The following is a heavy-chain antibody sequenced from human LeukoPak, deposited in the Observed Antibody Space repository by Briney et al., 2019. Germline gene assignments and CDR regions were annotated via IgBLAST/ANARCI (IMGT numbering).Heavy chain of an antibody. CDR1: GGTFRSNA. V-gene: IGHV1-69*13. D-gene: IGHD1-14*01. J-gene: IGHJ6*02. Sequence: SVKVSCKASGGTFRSNAISWVRQAPGQGLEWMGGITPIFGTANYAQKFQGRVTITAVESMSTAYMELSSLRSEDTAVYYCAKVSGGGLYYDGMDVWGQGTTVTVSS. CDR2: ITPIFGTA. CDR3: AKVSGGGLYYDGMDV.